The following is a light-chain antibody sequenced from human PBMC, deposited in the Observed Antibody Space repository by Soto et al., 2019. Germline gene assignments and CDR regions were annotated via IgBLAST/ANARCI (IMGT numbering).Light chain of an antibody. CDR2: AAS. J-gene: IGKJ4*01. V-gene: IGKV1-27*01. CDR3: QKLNSSPLT. Sequence: IQMTQSPSSLSASVGDRVTITCRASQDISNYLAWYQHRPGKVPKLLIYAASTLQSGVPSRFSGGGSATDFTLTISSLQPEDVATYYCQKLNSSPLTFGGGTKVEI. CDR1: QDISNY.